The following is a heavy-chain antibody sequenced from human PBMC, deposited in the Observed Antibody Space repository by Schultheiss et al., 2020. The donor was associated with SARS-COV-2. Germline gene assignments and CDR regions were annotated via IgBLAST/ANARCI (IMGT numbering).Heavy chain of an antibody. Sequence: GGSLRLSCAASGFTFSSYGFHWVRQAPGKGLEWVAVISYDGSNKYYGDSVKGRFTISRDNSKNTLYLQMNSLRAEDTAVYYCVRDRSWWTPYNCFDLWGRGTLVTVSS. CDR2: ISYDGSNK. CDR3: VRDRSWWTPYNCFDL. CDR1: GFTFSSYG. J-gene: IGHJ5*02. D-gene: IGHD2-15*01. V-gene: IGHV3-30*03.